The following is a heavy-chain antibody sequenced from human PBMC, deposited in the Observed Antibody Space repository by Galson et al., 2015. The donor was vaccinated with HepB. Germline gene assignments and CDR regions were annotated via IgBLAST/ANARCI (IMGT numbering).Heavy chain of an antibody. CDR2: INPKRGGT. CDR3: ARDSGRPGQFWYFDL. Sequence: SVKVSCKAYGYTFSAYFLHWVRQAPGQRPQWLGFINPKRGGTEYAQNFQGRITITRDAATNTVYMELRSLTSDDTAFYYRARDSGRPGQFWYFDLWGRGSLVTVSS. J-gene: IGHJ2*01. V-gene: IGHV1-2*02. CDR1: GYTFSAYF. D-gene: IGHD5-24*01.